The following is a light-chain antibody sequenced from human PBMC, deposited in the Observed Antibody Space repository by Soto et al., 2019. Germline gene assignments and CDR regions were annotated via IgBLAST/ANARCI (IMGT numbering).Light chain of an antibody. CDR2: GAS. J-gene: IGKJ4*01. CDR1: QSISSS. CDR3: QQYKNWPLT. Sequence: EIVMTQSPATLSVSPGERATLSCRASQSISSSLAWYQQKPDQSPRLLVYGASTRATAIQARFSGSGSGTEFTLTISSLQSEDFAVYYCQQYKNWPLTFGGGTKVEIK. V-gene: IGKV3-15*01.